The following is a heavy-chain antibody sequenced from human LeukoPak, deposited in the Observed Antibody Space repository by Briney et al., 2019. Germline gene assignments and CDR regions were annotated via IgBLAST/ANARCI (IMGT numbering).Heavy chain of an antibody. CDR3: AREWLRLPWLGP. V-gene: IGHV4-30-4*01. J-gene: IGHJ5*02. Sequence: PSETLSLTCTVSGGSISSGDYYWSWIRQTPGKGLEWIGYIFYSGSTYYNPSLRSRVTISVDTSKNQFSLKLNSVTAADTAVYYCAREWLRLPWLGPWGQGTLVTVSS. CDR2: IFYSGST. D-gene: IGHD5-12*01. CDR1: GGSISSGDYY.